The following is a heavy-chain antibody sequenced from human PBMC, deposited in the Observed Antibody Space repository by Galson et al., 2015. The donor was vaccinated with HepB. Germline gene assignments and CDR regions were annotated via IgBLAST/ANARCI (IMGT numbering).Heavy chain of an antibody. CDR3: AKDSRGYNYGDGMDV. CDR2: IRYDGNKK. CDR1: GVIFSSYG. D-gene: IGHD5-18*01. J-gene: IGHJ6*02. V-gene: IGHV3-30*02. Sequence: SLRLSCAVSGVIFSSYGMHWVRQAPGKGLEWVAFIRYDGNKKTYADSVKGRFTISRDNSANMLSLQMNSLRTEDTAVYYCAKDSRGYNYGDGMDVWGRGTTVTVSS.